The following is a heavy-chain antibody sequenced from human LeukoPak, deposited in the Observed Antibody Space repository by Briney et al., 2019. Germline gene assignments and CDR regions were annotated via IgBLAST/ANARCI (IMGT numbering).Heavy chain of an antibody. CDR3: ASYGSGSYWRDAFDI. Sequence: PSETLSLTCTVSGGSISSSSYYWGWIRQPPGKGLEWIGSIYYSGSPYYNPSLKSRVTISVDTSKNQFSLKLNSVTAADTAVYFCASYGSGSYWRDAFDIWGQGTMVTVSS. D-gene: IGHD3-10*01. CDR2: IYYSGSP. V-gene: IGHV4-39*01. CDR1: GGSISSSSYY. J-gene: IGHJ3*02.